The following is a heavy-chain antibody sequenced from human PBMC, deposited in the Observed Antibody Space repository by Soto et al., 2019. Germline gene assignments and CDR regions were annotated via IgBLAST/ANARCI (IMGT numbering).Heavy chain of an antibody. D-gene: IGHD6-25*01. CDR1: GGSFSGYY. Sequence: SETLSLSCAVYGGSFSGYYWSWIRQPPGKGLEWIGEINHSGSTNYNPSLKSRVTISVDTSKNQFSLKLSSVTAADTAVYYCARVSPGAAAVYYYYYGMDVWGQGTTVTVSS. CDR3: ARVSPGAAAVYYYYYGMDV. CDR2: INHSGST. J-gene: IGHJ6*02. V-gene: IGHV4-34*01.